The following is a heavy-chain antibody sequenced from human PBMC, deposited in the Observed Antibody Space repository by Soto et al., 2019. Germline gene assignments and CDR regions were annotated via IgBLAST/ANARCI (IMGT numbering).Heavy chain of an antibody. J-gene: IGHJ4*02. CDR2: ISSSGDYL. CDR1: GFTFRRNN. CDR3: AKDQSNSNPLYYFDF. Sequence: PGGSLRLSCAASGFTFRRNNMNWVRQAPGKGLEWVASISSSGDYLYYADSVKGRFIISRDNFQNSPFLQMNNLRADDTAIYYCAKDQSNSNPLYYFDFWGPGTLVTVSS. D-gene: IGHD3-22*01. V-gene: IGHV3-21*04.